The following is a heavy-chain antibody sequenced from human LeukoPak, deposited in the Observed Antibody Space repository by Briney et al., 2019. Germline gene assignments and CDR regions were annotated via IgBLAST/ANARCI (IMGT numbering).Heavy chain of an antibody. V-gene: IGHV3-21*01. J-gene: IGHJ3*02. CDR2: ISSSSSYI. CDR3: ARAPRYYDILTGYSMQDAFDI. CDR1: GFTFSSYS. D-gene: IGHD3-9*01. Sequence: GGSLRLSCAASGFTFSSYSMNWVRQAPGKGLEWVSSISSSSSYIYYADSVKGRFTISRDNATNSLYLQMNSLRAEDTAVYYCARAPRYYDILTGYSMQDAFDIWGQGTMVTVSS.